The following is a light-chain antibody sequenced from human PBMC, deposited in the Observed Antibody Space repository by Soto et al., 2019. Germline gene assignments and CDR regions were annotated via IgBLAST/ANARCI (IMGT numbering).Light chain of an antibody. CDR1: SSNIGNNY. CDR3: GTWDSSLSAVHVV. CDR2: YNN. J-gene: IGLJ2*01. Sequence: QSVLTQPPSVSAAPGQKVTISCSGSSSNIGNNYVSWYQQLPGTAPKPLIYYNNNRPSWIPDRFSGSKSGTSATLGIPGLQPGDAADYYCGTWDSSLSAVHVVFGGGTKLTVL. V-gene: IGLV1-51*01.